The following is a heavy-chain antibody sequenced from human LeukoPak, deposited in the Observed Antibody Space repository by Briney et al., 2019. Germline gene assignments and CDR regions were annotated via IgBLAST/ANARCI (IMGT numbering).Heavy chain of an antibody. Sequence: PSETLSLTCAVSGGSISTYYWSWIRQAPGAGLQWLGYLYTTTTNYNPSLKRRITISADTSKNQFSLRLNSVTAADTAVYYCARGNIRGYNSFNIWGQGTMVTVSS. CDR2: LYTTTT. V-gene: IGHV4-4*08. D-gene: IGHD5-24*01. J-gene: IGHJ3*02. CDR1: GGSISTYY. CDR3: ARGNIRGYNSFNI.